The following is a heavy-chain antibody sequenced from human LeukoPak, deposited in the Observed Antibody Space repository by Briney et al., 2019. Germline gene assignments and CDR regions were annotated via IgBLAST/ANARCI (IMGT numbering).Heavy chain of an antibody. CDR3: TRGRRWSDY. J-gene: IGHJ4*02. Sequence: PSETLSLTCTVSGGSISNYYWTWIRQPPGKGLEWIGYIYYSGSTDYNPSLRSRVTISVDTSKNQFSLKLSSVTAEDTAVYYCTRGRRWSDYWGQGTLVTVSS. V-gene: IGHV4-59*08. D-gene: IGHD4-23*01. CDR1: GGSISNYY. CDR2: IYYSGST.